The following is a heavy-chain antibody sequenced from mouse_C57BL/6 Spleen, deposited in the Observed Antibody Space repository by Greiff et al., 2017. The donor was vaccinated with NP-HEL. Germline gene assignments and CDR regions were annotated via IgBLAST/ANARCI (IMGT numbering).Heavy chain of an antibody. J-gene: IGHJ3*01. D-gene: IGHD3-2*02. Sequence: QVQLQQSGAELVKPGASVKLSCKASGYTFTSYWMQWVKQRPGQGLEWIGEIDPSDSHTNYNQKFKGKAPLTVDPSSSTAYMQLISLTSEDSAVYYCAGGQLRLPFAYWGQGTLVTVSA. CDR1: GYTFTSYW. CDR3: AGGQLRLPFAY. V-gene: IGHV1-50*01. CDR2: IDPSDSHT.